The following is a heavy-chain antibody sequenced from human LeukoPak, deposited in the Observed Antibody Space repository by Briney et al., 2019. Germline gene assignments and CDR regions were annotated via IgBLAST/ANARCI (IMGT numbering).Heavy chain of an antibody. J-gene: IGHJ4*02. CDR1: GGSFSGYY. V-gene: IGHV4-34*01. D-gene: IGHD4-17*01. CDR2: INHSGST. Sequence: PSETLSLTCAVYGGSFSGYYWSWIRQPPGKGLEWIGEINHSGSTNYNPSLKSRDTISVDTSKNQFSLKLSSVTAADTAVYYCARGPRRTTVTTFDYWGQGTLVTVSS. CDR3: ARGPRRTTVTTFDY.